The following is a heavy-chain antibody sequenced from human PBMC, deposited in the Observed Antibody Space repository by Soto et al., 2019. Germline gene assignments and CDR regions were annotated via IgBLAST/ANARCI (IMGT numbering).Heavy chain of an antibody. CDR2: IYYSGST. V-gene: IGHV4-31*03. D-gene: IGHD1-26*01. CDR3: ARAMGIVENWFDP. J-gene: IGHJ5*02. CDR1: GGSISSGGYY. Sequence: PSETLSLTCTVSGGSISSGGYYWSWIRQHPGKGLEWIGYIYYSGSTYYNPSLKSRVTISVDTSKNQFSLKLSSVTAADTAVYYCARAMGIVENWFDPWGQGTLVTVSS.